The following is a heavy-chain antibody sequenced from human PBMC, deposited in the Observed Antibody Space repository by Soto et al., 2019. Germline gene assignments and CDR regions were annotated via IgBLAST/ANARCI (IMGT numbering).Heavy chain of an antibody. D-gene: IGHD1-26*01. CDR3: ARGAIVGATVYYGMDV. Sequence: LXLTCTASGGSVSSGVYYWSWIRQHPGKGLEWIGYIYYSGSTYYNPSLKSRVTISVDTSKNQFSLKLSSVTAADTAVYYCARGAIVGATVYYGMDVWGQGTTVTVSS. CDR2: IYYSGST. CDR1: GGSVSSGVYY. V-gene: IGHV4-31*03. J-gene: IGHJ6*02.